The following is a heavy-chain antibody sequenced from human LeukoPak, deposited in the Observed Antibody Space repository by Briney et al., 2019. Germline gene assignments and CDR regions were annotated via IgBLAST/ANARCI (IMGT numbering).Heavy chain of an antibody. CDR1: GGTFSSYA. D-gene: IGHD3-16*02. Sequence: GSSVKVSCKASGGTFSSYAISWVRQAPGQGLEWMGRIIPIFGTANYAQKFQGRVTITTDESTSTAYMELSSLRSEDTAVYYRARGTMNRFGGVIEHFDYWGQGALVTVSS. CDR2: IIPIFGTA. V-gene: IGHV1-69*05. J-gene: IGHJ4*02. CDR3: ARGTMNRFGGVIEHFDY.